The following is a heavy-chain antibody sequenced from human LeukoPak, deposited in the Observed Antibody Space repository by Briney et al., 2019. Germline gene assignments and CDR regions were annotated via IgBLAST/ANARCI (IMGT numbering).Heavy chain of an antibody. CDR3: AKPRAMTTGVGRYFDL. CDR2: ISGGGEDT. CDR1: GFTFTNYA. V-gene: IGHV3-23*01. J-gene: IGHJ2*01. D-gene: IGHD1-1*01. Sequence: GGSLRLSCAASGFTFTNYAMSWNRQAPGKGLDWVSAISGGGEDTYYPNSVKGRFTISRDNSKNTLYLQMNSLGAEDTAIYYCAKPRAMTTGVGRYFDLWGRGTLVTVSS.